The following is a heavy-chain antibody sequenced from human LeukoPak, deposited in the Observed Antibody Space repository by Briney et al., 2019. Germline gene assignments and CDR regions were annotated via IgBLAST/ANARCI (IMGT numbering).Heavy chain of an antibody. J-gene: IGHJ5*02. CDR1: GYTFTGYY. CDR3: ARPGERDYGDYAWFDP. CDR2: INPNSGGT. D-gene: IGHD4-17*01. V-gene: IGHV1-2*02. Sequence: GASVKVSCKASGYTFTGYYMHWVRQAPGQGLEWMGWINPNSGGTNYAQKFQGRVIMTRDTSISTAYMELSRLRSDDTAVYYCARPGERDYGDYAWFDPWGQGTLVTVSS.